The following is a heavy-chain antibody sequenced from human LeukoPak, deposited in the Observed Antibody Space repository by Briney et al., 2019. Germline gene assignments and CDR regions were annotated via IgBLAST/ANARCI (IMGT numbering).Heavy chain of an antibody. V-gene: IGHV3-48*04. CDR1: GFTFSSYS. CDR3: ARADGSHYGLKDY. Sequence: GGSLRLSCAVSGFTFSSYSMSWVRQAPGKGLEWISYISSTGSTVYYADSVEGRFTISRDNAKNTLSLQMNSLRAEDTGLYYCARADGSHYGLKDYWGQGTLVTVSS. J-gene: IGHJ4*02. D-gene: IGHD1-26*01. CDR2: ISSTGSTV.